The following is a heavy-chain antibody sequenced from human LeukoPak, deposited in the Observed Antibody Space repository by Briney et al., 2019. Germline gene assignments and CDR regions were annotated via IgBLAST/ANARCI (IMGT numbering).Heavy chain of an antibody. V-gene: IGHV3-48*02. CDR3: ARGYALGTFFF. J-gene: IGHJ4*02. Sequence: GGSPRLSCAASGFTFNNSDMNWVRQAPGKGLEWVSSISSSGSTLYYGDSVKGRFSISRDNAKNSLYLQMNSLRDEDTAVYYCARGYALGTFFFWGQGTLVIVSS. D-gene: IGHD3-10*01. CDR1: GFTFNNSD. CDR2: ISSSGSTL.